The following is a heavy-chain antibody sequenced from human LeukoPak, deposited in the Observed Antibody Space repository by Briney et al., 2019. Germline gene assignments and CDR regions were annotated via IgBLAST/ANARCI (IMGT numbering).Heavy chain of an antibody. Sequence: PGGSMRLSCAASGFIFTDYWMHWVRQGPGKELVWVARISGDGRATTYADSVKGRFTISRDSAMSTAFLQMKSLRAEDTAVYFCAKDHIHNDFWSGYSGYWGQGTLVTVSS. J-gene: IGHJ4*02. CDR1: GFIFTDYW. CDR3: AKDHIHNDFWSGYSGY. V-gene: IGHV3-74*01. CDR2: ISGDGRAT. D-gene: IGHD3-3*01.